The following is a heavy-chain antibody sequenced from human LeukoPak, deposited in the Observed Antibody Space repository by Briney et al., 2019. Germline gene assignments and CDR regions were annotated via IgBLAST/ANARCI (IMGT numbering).Heavy chain of an antibody. CDR3: ARASYSSGWYGWFDP. V-gene: IGHV4-34*01. D-gene: IGHD6-19*01. J-gene: IGHJ5*02. Sequence: MASETLSLTCAVYGGSFSGYYWSWIRQPPGKGLEWIGEINHSGSTNYNPSLKSRVTISVDTSKNQFSLKLSSVTAADTAVYYCARASYSSGWYGWFDPCGQGALVTVSS. CDR1: GGSFSGYY. CDR2: INHSGST.